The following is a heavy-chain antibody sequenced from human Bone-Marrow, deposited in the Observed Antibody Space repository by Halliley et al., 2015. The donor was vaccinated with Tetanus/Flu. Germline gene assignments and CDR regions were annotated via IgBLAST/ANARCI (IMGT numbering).Heavy chain of an antibody. J-gene: IGHJ4*02. CDR2: IYYSGST. V-gene: IGHV4-59*01. CDR1: GASIGSSY. Sequence: GLVKPSETLSLTCSVSGASIGSSYWGWIRQSPGEGLEWIGYIYYSGSTNYNPSLRSRVTILVDTSKSQFSLRLMSVTTADTAVYYCARVGLGISALDYWGQGILATVSS. CDR3: ARVGLGISALDY. D-gene: IGHD7-27*01.